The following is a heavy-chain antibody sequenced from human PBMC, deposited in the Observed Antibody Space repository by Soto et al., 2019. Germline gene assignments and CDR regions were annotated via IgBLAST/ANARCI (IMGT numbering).Heavy chain of an antibody. D-gene: IGHD2-21*02. J-gene: IGHJ4*02. V-gene: IGHV1-3*01. CDR1: GYTFTSYA. Sequence: ASVKVSCKASGYTFTSYAMHWVRQAPGQRLEWMGWINAGNGNTKYSQKFQGRVTITRDTSASTAYMGLSSLRSEDTAVYYCAREGYGGNFYPYWGQGTLVTVS. CDR3: AREGYGGNFYPY. CDR2: INAGNGNT.